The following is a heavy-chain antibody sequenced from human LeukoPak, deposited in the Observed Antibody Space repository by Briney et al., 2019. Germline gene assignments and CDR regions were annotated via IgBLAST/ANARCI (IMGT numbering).Heavy chain of an antibody. D-gene: IGHD3-22*01. V-gene: IGHV4-39*01. Sequence: PSETLSLTCTVSGGSISSSSYYWGWIRQPPGKGLGWIGSIYYSGSTYYNPSLKRRVTISVDTSKNQVSLKLSSVTAADTAVYYCASLDSSPEEGAFDIWGQGTMVTVSS. J-gene: IGHJ3*02. CDR1: GGSISSSSYY. CDR2: IYYSGST. CDR3: ASLDSSPEEGAFDI.